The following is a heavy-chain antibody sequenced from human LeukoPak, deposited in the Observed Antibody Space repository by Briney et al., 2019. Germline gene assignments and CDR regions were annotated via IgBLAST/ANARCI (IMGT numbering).Heavy chain of an antibody. CDR3: ARHGWHAWYFDL. CDR1: GGSISSYY. CDR2: INQRRNT. V-gene: IGHV4-34*01. D-gene: IGHD6-19*01. J-gene: IGHJ2*01. Sequence: SETLSLTCAVSGGSISSYYWSWIRQPPGKGLEWIGEINQRRNTNYNPSLKSRVTISIDTSKNQFSLKLSSVTAADTAVYYCARHGWHAWYFDLWGRGTLVTVSS.